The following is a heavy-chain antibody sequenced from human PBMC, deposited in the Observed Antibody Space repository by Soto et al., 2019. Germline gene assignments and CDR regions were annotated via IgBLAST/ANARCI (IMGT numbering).Heavy chain of an antibody. CDR1: GGSISSSSYY. CDR3: AREDGGIFYY. CDR2: IYYSGST. D-gene: IGHD4-17*01. Sequence: QLQLQESGPGLVKPSETLSLTCTVSGGSISSSSYYWGWIRQPPGKGLEWIGSIYYSGSTSYNPSLKSRVPISVDTSRNRSALKLSSVTAADAAVYYCAREDGGIFYYWGQGTLVTVSS. J-gene: IGHJ4*02. V-gene: IGHV4-39*02.